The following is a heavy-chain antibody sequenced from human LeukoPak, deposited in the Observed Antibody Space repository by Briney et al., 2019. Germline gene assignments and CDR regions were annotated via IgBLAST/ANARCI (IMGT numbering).Heavy chain of an antibody. J-gene: IGHJ4*02. D-gene: IGHD5-18*01. V-gene: IGHV3-66*01. CDR1: GFTVSSNY. CDR2: IYSGGST. CDR3: ARGSGYSYGYGSLFDY. Sequence: PGGSLRLSCAASGFTVSSNYMSWVRQAPGKGLEWVSVIYSGGSTYYADSVKGRFTISRDNSKNTLYLQMNSLRAEDTAVYYCARGSGYSYGYGSLFDYWGQGTLVTVSS.